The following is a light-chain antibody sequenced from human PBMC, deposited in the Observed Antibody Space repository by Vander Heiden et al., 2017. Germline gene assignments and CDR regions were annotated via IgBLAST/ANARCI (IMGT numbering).Light chain of an antibody. CDR2: DII. V-gene: IGLV2-14*03. CDR1: SSDVGGYDS. CDR3: NSYTTTGTYV. Sequence: QSALAQPASVSGSPGQSITISCTGSSSDVGGYDSVQWFQQHTGKAPKLIIYDIIHRPSGVSNRFSGSTSGNTASLTISGLQAEDEADYYCNSYTTTGTYVFGTGTTVTVL. J-gene: IGLJ1*01.